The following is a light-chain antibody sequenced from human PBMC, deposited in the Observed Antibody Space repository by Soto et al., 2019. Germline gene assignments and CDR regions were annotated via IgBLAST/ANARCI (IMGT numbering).Light chain of an antibody. V-gene: IGKV3-15*01. J-gene: IGKJ1*01. CDR2: DTS. CDR1: QSVSSS. CDR3: QQYVHCPPGT. Sequence: EIVVTQSPATLSVSPGERVTLSCRASQSVSSSLAWYQQRPGQAPRLLIYDTSTRAPGIAARFSGSGSGTEFPLTISSLQSEDVAVYYCQQYVHCPPGTCGQGTTVEIK.